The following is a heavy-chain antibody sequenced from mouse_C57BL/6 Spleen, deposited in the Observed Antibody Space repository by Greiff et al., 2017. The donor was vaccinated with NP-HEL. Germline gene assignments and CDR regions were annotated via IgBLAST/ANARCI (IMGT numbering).Heavy chain of an antibody. CDR2: IDPETGGT. J-gene: IGHJ4*01. Sequence: QVQLKESGAELVRPGASVTLSCKASGYTFTDYEMHWVKQTPVHGLEWIGAIDPETGGTAYNQKFKGKAILTADKSSSTAYMELRSLTSEDSAVYYCTRYDRYAMDYWGQGTSVTVSS. CDR3: TRYDRYAMDY. V-gene: IGHV1-15*01. CDR1: GYTFTDYE. D-gene: IGHD2-3*01.